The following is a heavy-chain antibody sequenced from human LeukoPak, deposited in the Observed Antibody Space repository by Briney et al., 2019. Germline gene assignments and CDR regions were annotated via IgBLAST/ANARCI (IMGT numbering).Heavy chain of an antibody. V-gene: IGHV3-48*01. J-gene: IGHJ6*03. CDR2: ISASRDIT. D-gene: IGHD3-3*01. Sequence: PGGSLRLSWAASGFNYGSYTMNWVRQAPGMGLEWLSYISASRDITYYADSVKGRFTISRDNAKNSLYLQMNSLRAEDTAVYYCVRGSLASGVVVYYYYYLDVWGKGTTVTVSS. CDR3: VRGSLASGVVVYYYYYLDV. CDR1: GFNYGSYT.